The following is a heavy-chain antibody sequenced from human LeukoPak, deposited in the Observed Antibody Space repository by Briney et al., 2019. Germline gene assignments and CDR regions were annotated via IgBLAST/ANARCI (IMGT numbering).Heavy chain of an antibody. CDR1: GFTFNSYW. CDR3: ARDLPIDTAMVESNGFDY. CDR2: IKQDGSEK. V-gene: IGHV3-7*01. D-gene: IGHD5-18*01. Sequence: GGSLRLSCAASGFTFNSYWMSWVRQAPGKGLEWVANIKQDGSEKYYVDSVKGRFTISRDNAKNSLYLQMNSLRAEDTAVYYCARDLPIDTAMVESNGFDYWGQGTLVTVSS. J-gene: IGHJ4*02.